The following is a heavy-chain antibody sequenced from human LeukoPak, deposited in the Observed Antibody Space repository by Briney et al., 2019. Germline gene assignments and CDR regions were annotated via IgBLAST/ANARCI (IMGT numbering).Heavy chain of an antibody. V-gene: IGHV3-23*01. D-gene: IGHD1-26*01. J-gene: IGHJ4*02. CDR2: ISGSGGST. CDR3: AKRGRSLYYFDY. Sequence: GGSLRLSCAASGLTFSSYAISWVRQAPGKGLEWVSAISGSGGSTYYADSVKGRFTISRDNSKNTLYLQMNSLRAEDTAVYYCAKRGRSLYYFDYWGQGTLVTVSS. CDR1: GLTFSSYA.